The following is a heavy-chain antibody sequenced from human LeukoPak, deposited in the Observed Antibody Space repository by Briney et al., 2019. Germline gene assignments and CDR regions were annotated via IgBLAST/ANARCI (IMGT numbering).Heavy chain of an antibody. CDR2: IDYSGSA. Sequence: SETLSLTCTVSGYSISSGYYWGWIRQPPGKGLEWIGYIDYSGSANYNPSLKSRVTISVDTSKNQAPLKVTSVTAADTAVYYCARGREMATIWGQGTLVTVSS. CDR1: GYSISSGYY. CDR3: ARGREMATI. D-gene: IGHD5-24*01. V-gene: IGHV4-61*01. J-gene: IGHJ4*02.